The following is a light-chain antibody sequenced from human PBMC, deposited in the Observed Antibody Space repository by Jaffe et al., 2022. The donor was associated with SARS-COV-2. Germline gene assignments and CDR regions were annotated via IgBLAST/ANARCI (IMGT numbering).Light chain of an antibody. CDR2: GAS. V-gene: IGKV3-20*01. CDR1: QSVTSNY. CDR3: QQYVTSPFA. J-gene: IGKJ3*01. Sequence: EIVLTQSPATLSLSPGERATLSCRATQSVTSNYLAWYQQKAGQAPRLLIYGASSRATGIPDRFSGSGSGTDFTLTISRVEPEDFAVYYCQQYVTSPFAFGPGTKVDIK.